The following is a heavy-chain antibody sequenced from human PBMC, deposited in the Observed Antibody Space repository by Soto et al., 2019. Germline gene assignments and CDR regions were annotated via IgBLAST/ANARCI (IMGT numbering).Heavy chain of an antibody. J-gene: IGHJ4*02. D-gene: IGHD6-19*01. Sequence: PGGSLRLSCAASGFTFSSYGMHWVRQAPGKGLEWVAVISYDGSNKYYADSVKGRFTISRGNAKNSLYLQMNSLRAEDTAVYYCLIAVAGSFAPDYWGQGTLVTVS. V-gene: IGHV3-30*03. CDR3: LIAVAGSFAPDY. CDR1: GFTFSSYG. CDR2: ISYDGSNK.